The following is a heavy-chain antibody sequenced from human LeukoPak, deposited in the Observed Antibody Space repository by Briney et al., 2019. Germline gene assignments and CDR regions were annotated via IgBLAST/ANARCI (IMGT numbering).Heavy chain of an antibody. J-gene: IGHJ6*03. V-gene: IGHV4-59*01. CDR3: ARLYQQSKWKYYYYYMDV. Sequence: SETLSLTCSVSGASFSTNYWSWIRQPPGRGLEWIGYVFDSGSTNYNPSLKSRVTISVDTSTKQSSLRLSSVTAADTAVYCARLYQQSKWKYYYYYMDVWGKGTAVTVSS. CDR1: GASFSTNY. D-gene: IGHD1-1*01. CDR2: VFDSGST.